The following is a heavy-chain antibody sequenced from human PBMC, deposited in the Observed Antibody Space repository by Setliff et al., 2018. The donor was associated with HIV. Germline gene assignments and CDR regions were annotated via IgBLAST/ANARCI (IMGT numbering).Heavy chain of an antibody. CDR3: ARDLIWGFDY. CDR2: ISGSGSGV. Sequence: GASLKLSCAASGFTFSSYSMNWVRQSPGKGLEWVSYISGSGSGVDYADSVKGRFTVSRDKARSSLYLPLTSLRSEDTAVYYCARDLIWGFDYWGQGTPVTVSS. CDR1: GFTFSSYS. J-gene: IGHJ4*02. V-gene: IGHV3-48*01. D-gene: IGHD3-16*01.